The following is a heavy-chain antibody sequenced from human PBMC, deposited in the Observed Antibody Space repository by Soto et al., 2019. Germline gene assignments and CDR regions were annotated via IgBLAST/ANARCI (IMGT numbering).Heavy chain of an antibody. CDR1: GGSITSSY. Sequence: PSETLSLTCTVSGGSITSSYWSWIRRPPGKGLEWIAYIYDTGISGYTPSTSYNPSLKSRVTMSVDTSKSQFSLKLTSVTAADTAVYYCARDQFGWYTSYYYYGMDAWGQGTTVTVSS. J-gene: IGHJ6*02. V-gene: IGHV4-59*01. D-gene: IGHD6-19*01. CDR3: ARDQFGWYTSYYYYGMDA. CDR2: IYDTGISGYTPST.